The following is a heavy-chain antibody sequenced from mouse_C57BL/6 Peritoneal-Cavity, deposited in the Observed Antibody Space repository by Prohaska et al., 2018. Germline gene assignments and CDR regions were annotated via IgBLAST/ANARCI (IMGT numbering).Heavy chain of an antibody. CDR2: INYDGSST. CDR1: GFTFSDYY. Sequence: EVKLVESEGGLVQPGSSMKLSCTASGFTFSDYYMAWVRQVPEKGLEWVANINYDGSSTYYLDSLNGRFIISRDNAKNILYLQMSSLKSEDTATYYCARDRGDYYGSSHYFDYWGQGTTLTVSS. D-gene: IGHD1-1*01. CDR3: ARDRGDYYGSSHYFDY. V-gene: IGHV5-16*01. J-gene: IGHJ2*01.